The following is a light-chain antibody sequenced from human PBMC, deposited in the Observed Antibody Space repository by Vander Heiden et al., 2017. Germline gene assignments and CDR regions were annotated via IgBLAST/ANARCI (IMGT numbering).Light chain of an antibody. V-gene: IGKV4-1*01. Sequence: DIVMTQSPDYLAVSLGERATINCKSSQSVLSSSNNKNYLAWYQQIPGQPPKLLINWASTRESGVPDRFSGSGSVTDFTLTISSLQAEDVAVYYCQQSSTAPLTFGGGTKVEIK. CDR1: QSVLSSSNNKNY. CDR3: QQSSTAPLT. J-gene: IGKJ4*01. CDR2: WAS.